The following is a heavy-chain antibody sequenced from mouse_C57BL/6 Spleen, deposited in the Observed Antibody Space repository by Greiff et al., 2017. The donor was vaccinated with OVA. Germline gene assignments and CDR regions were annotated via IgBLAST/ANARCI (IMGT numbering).Heavy chain of an antibody. J-gene: IGHJ2*01. CDR2: INYDGSST. V-gene: IGHV5-16*02. CDR1: GFTFSDYY. D-gene: IGHD2-1*01. CDR3: ARRDYGNFYYFDY. Sequence: EVQVVESEGGLVQPGRSMKLSCTASGFTFSDYYMAWVRQVPEKGLEWVANINYDGSSTYYLDSLKSRFIISRDNAKNILYLQMSSLKSEDTATYYCARRDYGNFYYFDYWGQGTTLTVSS.